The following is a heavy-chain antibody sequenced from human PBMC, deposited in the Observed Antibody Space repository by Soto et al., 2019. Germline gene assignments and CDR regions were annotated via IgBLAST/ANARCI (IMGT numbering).Heavy chain of an antibody. CDR1: GGSISSGGYY. CDR3: ARERLRFGELTP. CDR2: IYYSGST. J-gene: IGHJ5*02. Sequence: SETLSLTCTVSGGSISSGGYYWSWIRQHPGKGLEWIGYIYYSGSTYYNPSLKSRVTISVDTSKNQFSLKLSSVTAADTAVYYCARERLRFGELTPWGQGTLVTVSS. V-gene: IGHV4-31*03. D-gene: IGHD3-10*01.